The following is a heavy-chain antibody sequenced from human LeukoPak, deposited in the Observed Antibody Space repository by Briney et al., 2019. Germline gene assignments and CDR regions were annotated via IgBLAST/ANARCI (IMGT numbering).Heavy chain of an antibody. D-gene: IGHD3-3*01. V-gene: IGHV1-69*13. CDR3: AKAPGYDFWSGYFVRDEGSGAFDI. J-gene: IGHJ3*02. CDR2: IIPIFGTA. Sequence: SVKVSCKASGGTFSSYAISWVRQAPGQGLEWMGGIIPIFGTANYAQRFQGRVTITADESTSTAYMELSSLRSEDTAVYYCAKAPGYDFWSGYFVRDEGSGAFDIWGQGTMVTVSS. CDR1: GGTFSSYA.